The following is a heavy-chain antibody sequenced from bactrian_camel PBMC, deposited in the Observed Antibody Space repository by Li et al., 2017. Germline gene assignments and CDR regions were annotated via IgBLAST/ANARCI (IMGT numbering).Heavy chain of an antibody. Sequence: QLVESGGGSVQAGGSLRLTCAASGFTVNSRCMAWFRQIPTREREGLAAILSGAKSTIYAASVKGRFTISQDSTKAMVYLQMNSLSPEDTAIYYCAASTREAVWGLASTAFDYWGQGTQVTVS. CDR3: AASTREAVWGLASTAFDY. D-gene: IGHD3*01. J-gene: IGHJ6*01. CDR2: ILSGAKST. CDR1: GFTVNSRC. V-gene: IGHV3S25*01.